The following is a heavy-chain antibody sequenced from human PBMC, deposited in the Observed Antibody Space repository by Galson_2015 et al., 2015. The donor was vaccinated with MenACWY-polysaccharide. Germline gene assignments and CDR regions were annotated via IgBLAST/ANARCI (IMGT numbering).Heavy chain of an antibody. J-gene: IGHJ5*02. CDR1: GFTFSSYT. D-gene: IGHD1-14*01. CDR3: ARYQGAAGTGLNWLDP. V-gene: IGHV3-48*01. CDR2: ISSGSSTI. Sequence: SLRLSCAASGFTFSSYTMNWVRQAPGKGLEWLSYISSGSSTIYYADSVKGRFTISRDNAKNSLYLQMNSLRAEDTAVYYCARYQGAAGTGLNWLDPWGQGTLVTVSS.